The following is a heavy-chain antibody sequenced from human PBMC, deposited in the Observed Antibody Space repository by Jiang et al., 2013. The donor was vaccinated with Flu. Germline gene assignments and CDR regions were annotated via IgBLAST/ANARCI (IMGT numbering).Heavy chain of an antibody. CDR3: ARDNYFDTGGSLIDAFDI. D-gene: IGHD2-8*02. V-gene: IGHV3-48*01. J-gene: IGHJ3*02. CDR1: GFTFHDFN. Sequence: VQLVESGGTLIQSGGSLRLSCAASGFTFHDFNMNWVRQAPGKGLEWISYITTSSSTMYYADSVRGRFTISRDNAKNSLFLQMNSLRAEDTGIYFCARDNYFDTGGSLIDAFDI. CDR2: ITTSSSTM.